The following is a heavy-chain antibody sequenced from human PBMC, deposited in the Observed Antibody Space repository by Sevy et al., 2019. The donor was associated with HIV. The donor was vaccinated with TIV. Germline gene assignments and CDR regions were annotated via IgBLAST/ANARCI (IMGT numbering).Heavy chain of an antibody. Sequence: ASVKVSCKASGGTFSSYAISWVRQAPGQGLEWMGGIIPIFGTANYAQKFQGRVTITADESASTAYMELGSLRSEDTAVYYCARVETRYDFWSGYYKHYYYGMDVWGQGTTVTVSS. J-gene: IGHJ6*02. V-gene: IGHV1-69*13. D-gene: IGHD3-3*01. CDR1: GGTFSSYA. CDR3: ARVETRYDFWSGYYKHYYYGMDV. CDR2: IIPIFGTA.